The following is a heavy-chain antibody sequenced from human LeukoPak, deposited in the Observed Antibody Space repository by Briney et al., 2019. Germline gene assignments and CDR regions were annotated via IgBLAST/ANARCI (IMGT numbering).Heavy chain of an antibody. CDR2: IYHSGST. CDR1: GFTFDDYA. J-gene: IGHJ3*02. Sequence: LRLSCAASGFTFDDYAMHWVRQAPGKGLEWIGYIYHSGSTYYNPSLKSRVTISVDRSKNQFSLKLSSVTAADTAVYYCARGTYYDFWSGYVAFDIWGQGTMVTVSS. D-gene: IGHD3-3*01. CDR3: ARGTYYDFWSGYVAFDI. V-gene: IGHV4-30-2*01.